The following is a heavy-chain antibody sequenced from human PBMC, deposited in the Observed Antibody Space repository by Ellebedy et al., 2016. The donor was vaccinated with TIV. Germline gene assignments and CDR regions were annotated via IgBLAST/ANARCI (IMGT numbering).Heavy chain of an antibody. V-gene: IGHV3-30*02. CDR1: GFAFSSYG. CDR2: IRYDGSNK. J-gene: IGHJ3*02. D-gene: IGHD2-2*01. CDR3: ARDIRYCSSTSCHPHDI. Sequence: PGGSLRLSCAASGFAFSSYGMHWVRQAPGKGLEWVAVIRYDGSNKYYADSVKGRFTISRDNSKNTLYLQMNSLRAEETAVYYCARDIRYCSSTSCHPHDIWGQGTMVTVSS.